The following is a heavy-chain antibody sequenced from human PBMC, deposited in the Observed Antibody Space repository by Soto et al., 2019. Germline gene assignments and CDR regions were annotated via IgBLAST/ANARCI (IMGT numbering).Heavy chain of an antibody. CDR3: ARGPSGDKVDS. V-gene: IGHV4-30-4*01. CDR2: IYDGGRT. Sequence: QVQLQESGPGLVKPSQTLSLTCTVSGGSISTVDYWWSWIRQSPDMGLEWIGHIYDGGRTYNNPSLASRVTLSVDTSKSQLSLTFSSVSAADTAVYYCARGPSGDKVDSWGQGTLVTVSS. J-gene: IGHJ4*02. D-gene: IGHD7-27*01. CDR1: GGSISTVDYW.